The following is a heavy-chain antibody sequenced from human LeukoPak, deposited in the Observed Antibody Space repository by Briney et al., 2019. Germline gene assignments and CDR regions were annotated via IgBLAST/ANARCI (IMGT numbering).Heavy chain of an antibody. CDR3: AREELGEHGLEH. V-gene: IGHV3-7*01. D-gene: IGHD3-10*01. Sequence: RAGGSLRLSCAASGFIFSSYWMAWVRQAPGKGLEWVANIKEDGSEKNYVDSVKGRFTISRDNSKNTLYLQMNSLRAEDTAVYYCAREELGEHGLEHWGLGTLVTVSS. J-gene: IGHJ4*02. CDR2: IKEDGSEK. CDR1: GFIFSSYW.